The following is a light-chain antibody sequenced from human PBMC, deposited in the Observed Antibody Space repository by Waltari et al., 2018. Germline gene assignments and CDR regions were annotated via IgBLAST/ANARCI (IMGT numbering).Light chain of an antibody. CDR1: QSVGVT. J-gene: IGKJ1*01. CDR3: QQYNLWPRT. CDR2: DTS. V-gene: IGKV3-15*01. Sequence: EIVMTQSPATLSVSPGERATLSCRASQSVGVTLAWYQQKPGQAPNPLIYDTSTRATGVPAKFRGRWSGTEFTLTISSLQSEDFAIYYCQQYNLWPRTFGQGTRVEIK.